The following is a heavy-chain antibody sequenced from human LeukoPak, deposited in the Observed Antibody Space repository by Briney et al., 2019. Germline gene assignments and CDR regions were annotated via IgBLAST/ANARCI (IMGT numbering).Heavy chain of an antibody. CDR3: ATENDSGGYYYFGF. D-gene: IGHD3-22*01. CDR1: AFTFSNYA. Sequence: GGSLRLSCAASAFTFSNYAMSWVRQAPGKGLECVAAISGGSTSTYYADSVKGRFTISRDNSKNTLYLLMNSLTAEDTAIYYCATENDSGGYYYFGFWGQGTLVTVSS. V-gene: IGHV3-23*01. J-gene: IGHJ4*02. CDR2: ISGGSTST.